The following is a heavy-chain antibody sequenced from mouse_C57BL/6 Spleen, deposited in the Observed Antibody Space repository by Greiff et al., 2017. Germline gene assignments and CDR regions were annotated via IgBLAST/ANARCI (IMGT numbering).Heavy chain of an antibody. J-gene: IGHJ4*01. CDR3: ARRDYDDYAMDY. Sequence: VQLQQPGAELARPGASVKMSCKASGYTFTSYTMHWVKQRPGQGLEWIGYINPSSGYTKYNQKFKDKATLTADKSSSTAYMQLSSLTSEDSAVYYCARRDYDDYAMDYWGQGTSVTVSS. V-gene: IGHV1-4*01. D-gene: IGHD2-4*01. CDR2: INPSSGYT. CDR1: GYTFTSYT.